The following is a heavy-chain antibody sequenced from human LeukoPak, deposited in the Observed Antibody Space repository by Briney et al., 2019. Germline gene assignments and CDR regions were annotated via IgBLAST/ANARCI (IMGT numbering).Heavy chain of an antibody. CDR2: ISTYNGDT. J-gene: IGHJ4*02. D-gene: IGHD6-19*01. Sequence: ASVKVFCKTSGYSFTHYAISWVRQAPGQGLEWMGWISTYNGDTKYAQKLQGRFTMTSDTSTSTAYMELRSLTSDDTAVYYCARDPSNTSGWYIYFDFWGQGTLVTVSS. CDR1: GYSFTHYA. V-gene: IGHV1-18*01. CDR3: ARDPSNTSGWYIYFDF.